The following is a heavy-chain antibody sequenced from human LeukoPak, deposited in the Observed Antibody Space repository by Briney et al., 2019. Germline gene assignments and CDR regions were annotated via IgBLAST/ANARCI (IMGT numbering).Heavy chain of an antibody. V-gene: IGHV3-53*01. J-gene: IGHJ4*02. CDR3: ARRDSSGYWYLDY. D-gene: IGHD3-22*01. CDR1: GFTVSSNY. Sequence: GGSLRLSRAASGFTVSSNYMSWVRQAPGKGLEWVSVIYSGGSTYYADSVKGRFTISRDNSKNTLYLQMNSLRAEDTAVYYCARRDSSGYWYLDYWGQGTLVTVSS. CDR2: IYSGGST.